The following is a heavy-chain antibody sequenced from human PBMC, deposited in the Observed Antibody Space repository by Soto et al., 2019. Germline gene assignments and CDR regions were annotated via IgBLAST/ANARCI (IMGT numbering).Heavy chain of an antibody. CDR3: ARPPYAGCINAVCYPLDY. CDR1: GYTFTSYY. D-gene: IGHD2-8*01. CDR2: INPSGGST. Sequence: QVQLVQSGAEVKKPGASVKISCKASGYTFTSYYMHWVRQAPGQGLEWMGIINPSGGSTNYAQKLEGRVAMTRDKSTSTVYMELNSLRSEDTAVYYCARPPYAGCINAVCYPLDYWGQGTLVTVSS. V-gene: IGHV1-46*01. J-gene: IGHJ4*02.